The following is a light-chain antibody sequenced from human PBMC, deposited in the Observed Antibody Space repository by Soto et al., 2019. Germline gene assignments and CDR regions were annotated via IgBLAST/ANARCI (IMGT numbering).Light chain of an antibody. J-gene: IGLJ1*01. CDR1: SSDVCGYNY. V-gene: IGLV2-14*03. CDR2: DVS. Sequence: QSALNQPASVFGAPGQSITISCTGTSSDVCGYNYVSWSQHHPCKAPKLLIYDVSNRPSGISNRFSGSKSDNTASLTISGLQPEDEADYYCSSYTTSNTRQIVFGTGTKVTVL. CDR3: SSYTTSNTRQIV.